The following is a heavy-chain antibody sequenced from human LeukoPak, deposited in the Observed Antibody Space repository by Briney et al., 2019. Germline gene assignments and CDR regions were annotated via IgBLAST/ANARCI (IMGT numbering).Heavy chain of an antibody. Sequence: GGSLRLSCAASGFTFSDYYMSWIRQALGKGLEWVSYISSSGSTIYYADSVKGRFTISRDNAKNSLYLQMNSLRAEDTAVYYCARDLGAYGYCSSTSCSGLDYWGQGTLVTVSS. CDR3: ARDLGAYGYCSSTSCSGLDY. CDR1: GFTFSDYY. J-gene: IGHJ4*02. V-gene: IGHV3-11*04. CDR2: ISSSGSTI. D-gene: IGHD2-2*01.